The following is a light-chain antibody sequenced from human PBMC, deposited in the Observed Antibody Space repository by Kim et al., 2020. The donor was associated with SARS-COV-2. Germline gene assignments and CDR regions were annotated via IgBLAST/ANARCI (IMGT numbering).Light chain of an antibody. CDR2: GKN. V-gene: IGLV3-19*01. J-gene: IGLJ1*01. CDR3: NSRDSSAKRYV. CDR1: SLRTYF. Sequence: SSELTQDPAVSVALGQTIRITCQGDSLRTYFASWYQQKPGQAPVLVLYGKNNRPSGIPDRFSASTSGNTASLTITGAQAEDEADYYCNSRDSSAKRYVFGSGTKVTV.